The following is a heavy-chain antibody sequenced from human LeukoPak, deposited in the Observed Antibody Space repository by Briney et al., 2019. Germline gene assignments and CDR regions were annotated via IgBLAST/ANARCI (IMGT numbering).Heavy chain of an antibody. J-gene: IGHJ4*02. CDR1: GGSISSYY. D-gene: IGHD3-22*01. Sequence: PSETLSLTCTVSGGSISSYYWSWIRQPPGKGLEWIGYIYYSGSTNYNPSLKSRVTISVDTSKNQFSLKLSSVTAADTAVYYCARGENYDSSGYYFVYWGQGTLVTVSS. V-gene: IGHV4-59*01. CDR3: ARGENYDSSGYYFVY. CDR2: IYYSGST.